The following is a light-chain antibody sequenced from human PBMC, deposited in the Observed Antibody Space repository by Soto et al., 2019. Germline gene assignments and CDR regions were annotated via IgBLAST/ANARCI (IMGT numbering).Light chain of an antibody. Sequence: DSQITHSPSTLSASVGDRVTITCRASQSINTWLAWYQQKVGKAPKLLIFKASSLESGVPSRFSGSGSGTEFTLTISSLQPDDFATYYCQQYDSFWTFGQGTKVDIK. J-gene: IGKJ1*01. CDR2: KAS. V-gene: IGKV1-5*03. CDR3: QQYDSFWT. CDR1: QSINTW.